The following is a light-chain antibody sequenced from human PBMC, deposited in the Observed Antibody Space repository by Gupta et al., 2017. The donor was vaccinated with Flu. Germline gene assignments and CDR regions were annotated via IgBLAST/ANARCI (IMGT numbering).Light chain of an antibody. J-gene: IGLJ3*02. CDR3: SSYTSSSTLV. V-gene: IGLV2-14*01. CDR2: EVS. Sequence: QPALTQPASVSVAPGQSSTISCTGTSSDVGGYNYVSWYQQHPGKAPKLMIYEVSNRPSGVSNRFSGSKAGNTASLTISGLQAEDEADYYCSSYTSSSTLVFGGGTKLTVL. CDR1: SSDVGGYNY.